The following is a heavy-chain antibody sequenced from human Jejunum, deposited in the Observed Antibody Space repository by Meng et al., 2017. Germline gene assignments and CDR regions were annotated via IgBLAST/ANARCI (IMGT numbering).Heavy chain of an antibody. J-gene: IGHJ4*02. CDR3: ARHFSGSGTWFFDS. CDR2: ISYSGST. Sequence: QLQLQESGAGLVMASETLSLTGLDSGGSISGSYDYWGWIRQPPGKGLDWTGTISYSGSTYYNPSLTSRVTISMDTSKNQFSLKLSSVTAADTAVYYCARHFSGSGTWFFDSWGQGDLVTVSS. CDR1: GGSISGSYDY. D-gene: IGHD3-10*01. V-gene: IGHV4-39*01.